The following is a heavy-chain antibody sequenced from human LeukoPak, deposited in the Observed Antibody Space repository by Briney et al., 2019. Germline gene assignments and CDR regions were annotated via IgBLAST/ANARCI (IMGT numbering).Heavy chain of an antibody. CDR1: GGSISSYY. D-gene: IGHD6-19*01. Sequence: KASETLSLICTVSGGSISSYYGMWIRQPPGKGLDWIGYNYYSGRTNYNPSFKRRVTISVDTSKNQFYLKLSSVTAADTAVYYCARQMGSGWPYHFDYSGPRTLVTVSS. J-gene: IGHJ4*02. CDR3: ARQMGSGWPYHFDY. V-gene: IGHV4-59*08. CDR2: NYYSGRT.